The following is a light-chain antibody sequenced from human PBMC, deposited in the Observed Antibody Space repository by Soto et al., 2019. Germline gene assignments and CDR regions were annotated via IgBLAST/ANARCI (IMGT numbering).Light chain of an antibody. Sequence: QSALTQPASVSGSPGQSITISCTGTSSDVGSYNLVSWYQQHPGKAPKLMIYEVSRRPSGDSNRFSGSKSGNTASLTISGLQAEDEADYYCCSYAGSNTWVFGGGTKLTVL. J-gene: IGLJ3*02. CDR2: EVS. CDR1: SSDVGSYNL. V-gene: IGLV2-23*02. CDR3: CSYAGSNTWV.